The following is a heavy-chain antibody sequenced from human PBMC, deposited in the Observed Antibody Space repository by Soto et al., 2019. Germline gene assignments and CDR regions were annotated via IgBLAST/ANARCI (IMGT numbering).Heavy chain of an antibody. CDR1: GFTFSSYS. Sequence: GGSLRLSCAASGFTFSSYSMNWVRQAPGKGLEWVSSISSSSSYIYYADSVKGRLTISRDNSKNTAYLQMNSLRADDTAVYYCARGTGNNWNYIWFDPWGQGTLVTVSS. V-gene: IGHV3-21*01. D-gene: IGHD1-7*01. CDR2: ISSSSSYI. CDR3: ARGTGNNWNYIWFDP. J-gene: IGHJ5*02.